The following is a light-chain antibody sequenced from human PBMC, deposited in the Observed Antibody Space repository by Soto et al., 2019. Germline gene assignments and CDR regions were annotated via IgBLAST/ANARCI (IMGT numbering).Light chain of an antibody. CDR2: EVS. CDR1: SNDVGGYNY. Sequence: QSVSVSGSPGQSITISCTGTSNDVGGYNYVSWYQHYPGKVPKLMIYEVSNRPSGISNRFSGSKSGNTASLTISGLQAEDEAEYYCSSYTRSSTAIFGGGTKLTVL. CDR3: SSYTRSSTAI. J-gene: IGLJ2*01. V-gene: IGLV2-14*01.